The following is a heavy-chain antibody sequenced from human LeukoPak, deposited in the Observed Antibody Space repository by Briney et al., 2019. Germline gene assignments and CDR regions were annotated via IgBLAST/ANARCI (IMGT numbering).Heavy chain of an antibody. J-gene: IGHJ4*02. CDR2: IYYSGST. Sequence: SETLSLTCTVSGGSISSGGYYWSWIRQHPGKGLEWIGYIYYSGSTYYNPSLKSRVTISVDTSKNQFSLKLSSVTAADTAVYYCARAPTVTSPYFDYWGQGTLVTVSS. D-gene: IGHD4-17*01. CDR3: ARAPTVTSPYFDY. V-gene: IGHV4-31*03. CDR1: GGSISSGGYY.